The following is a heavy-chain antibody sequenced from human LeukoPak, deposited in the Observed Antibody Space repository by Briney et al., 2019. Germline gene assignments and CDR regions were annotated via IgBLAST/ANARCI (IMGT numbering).Heavy chain of an antibody. CDR1: GGTFSSYA. CDR2: IIPIFGTA. D-gene: IGHD6-19*01. V-gene: IGHV1-69*05. Sequence: SVKVSCKASGGTFSSYAISWVRQAPGQGLEWMGGIIPIFGTANYAQKFQGRVTITTDESTSTAYMELSSLRSEDTAVYYCARDFSVAENWFDRWGQGTLVTVSS. CDR3: ARDFSVAENWFDR. J-gene: IGHJ5*02.